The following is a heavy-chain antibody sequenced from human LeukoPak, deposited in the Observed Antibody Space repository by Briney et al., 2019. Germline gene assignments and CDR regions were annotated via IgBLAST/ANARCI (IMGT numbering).Heavy chain of an antibody. Sequence: PGGSLRLSCAASGFTFSDYFMSWIRQAPGKGLEWLSHISSSGTGYYTDSVKGRATISRDNAKNSLYLQMNSLRAEDSSVYYCAIPAYCGGNCYYFPDYWGQGTLVTVSS. V-gene: IGHV3-11*04. J-gene: IGHJ4*02. D-gene: IGHD2-21*02. CDR3: AIPAYCGGNCYYFPDY. CDR2: ISSSGTG. CDR1: GFTFSDYF.